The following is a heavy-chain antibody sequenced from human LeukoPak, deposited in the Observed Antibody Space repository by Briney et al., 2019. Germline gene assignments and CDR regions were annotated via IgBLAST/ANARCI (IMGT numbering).Heavy chain of an antibody. CDR2: IYYSGST. CDR3: ARDVVEQLVRNGDYYYYYMDV. V-gene: IGHV4-59*01. CDR1: GGSISSYY. D-gene: IGHD6-6*01. Sequence: PSETLSLTCTVSGGSISSYYWSWIRQPPGKGLEWIGYIYYSGSTKYNPSLKSRVTISVDTSKNQFSLNLSSVTAADTAVYYCARDVVEQLVRNGDYYYYYMDVWGKGTTVTVSS. J-gene: IGHJ6*03.